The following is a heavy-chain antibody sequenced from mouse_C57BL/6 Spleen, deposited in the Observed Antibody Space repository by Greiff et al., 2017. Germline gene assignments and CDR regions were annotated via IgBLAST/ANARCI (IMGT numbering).Heavy chain of an antibody. CDR3: ARRRANWEFAY. CDR1: GYTFTSYW. D-gene: IGHD4-1*01. J-gene: IGHJ3*01. CDR2: IDPSDSYT. Sequence: QVQLQQPGAELVMPGASVKLSCKASGYTFTSYWMHWVKQRPGQGLEWIGEIDPSDSYTNYNQKFKGKSTLTVDKSSSTAYMQRSSLTSEDSAVYYSARRRANWEFAYWGQGTLVTVSA. V-gene: IGHV1-69*01.